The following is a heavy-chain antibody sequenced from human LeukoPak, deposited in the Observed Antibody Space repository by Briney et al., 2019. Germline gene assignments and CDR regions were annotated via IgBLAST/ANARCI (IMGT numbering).Heavy chain of an antibody. Sequence: GRSLRLSCAASGFTVSSFAMHWVRQAPGKGLEWVAVISYDGNNKYYADSVKGRFTISGDNSKNTLYLQMNSLRAEDTAVYFCARGGISWYYFDYWGQGTLVTVSS. CDR3: ARGGISWYYFDY. V-gene: IGHV3-30-3*01. D-gene: IGHD6-13*01. J-gene: IGHJ4*02. CDR1: GFTVSSFA. CDR2: ISYDGNNK.